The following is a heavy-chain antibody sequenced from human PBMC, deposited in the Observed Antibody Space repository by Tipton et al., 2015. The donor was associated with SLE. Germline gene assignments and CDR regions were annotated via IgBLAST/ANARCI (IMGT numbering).Heavy chain of an antibody. CDR1: GFTFSSYA. D-gene: IGHD3-22*01. CDR3: ARASSRGIVVDFFQH. Sequence: SLRLSCAASGFTFSSYAMHWVRQAPGKGLEWVSYISSSSSYTNYADSVKGRFTISRDNAKNSLYLQMNSLRAEDTAVYYCARASSRGIVVDFFQHWGQGTLVTVSS. V-gene: IGHV3-21*05. CDR2: ISSSSSYT. J-gene: IGHJ1*01.